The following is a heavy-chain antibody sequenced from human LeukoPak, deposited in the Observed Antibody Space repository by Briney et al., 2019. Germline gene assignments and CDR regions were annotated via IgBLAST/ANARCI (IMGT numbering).Heavy chain of an antibody. CDR1: GYTFTSYG. CDR2: INPNSGGT. CDR3: ASGERDGYNSYWFDP. Sequence: ASVKVSCKASGYTFTSYGISWVRQAPGQGLEWMGWINPNSGGTNYAQKFQGRVTMTRDTSISTAYMELSRLRSDDTAVYYCASGERDGYNSYWFDPWGQGTLVTVSS. V-gene: IGHV1-2*02. D-gene: IGHD5-24*01. J-gene: IGHJ5*02.